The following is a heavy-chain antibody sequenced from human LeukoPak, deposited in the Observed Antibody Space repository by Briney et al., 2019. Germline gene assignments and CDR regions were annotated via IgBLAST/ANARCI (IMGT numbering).Heavy chain of an antibody. CDR3: ARDTARITTPGGPDY. CDR1: GYTFASHG. D-gene: IGHD6-13*01. Sequence: ASVKVSCKASGYTFASHGISWVRQAPGQGLEWMGWISAYNDNTKYAQSLQGRVTLTTDTSTSTAYMELRSLTSDDTALYYCARDTARITTPGGPDYWGQGTLVTVSS. J-gene: IGHJ4*02. V-gene: IGHV1-18*01. CDR2: ISAYNDNT.